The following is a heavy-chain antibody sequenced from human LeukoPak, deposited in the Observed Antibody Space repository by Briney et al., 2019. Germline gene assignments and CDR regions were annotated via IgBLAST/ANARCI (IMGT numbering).Heavy chain of an antibody. CDR3: ARGRYCSADICSGGDAFDI. D-gene: IGHD2-15*01. V-gene: IGHV4-4*07. J-gene: IGHJ3*02. CDR1: GGSINNYY. CDR2: IYTRGST. Sequence: SETLSLTCTVSGGSINNYYWSWIRRPAGKGLEWIGRIYTRGSTNYNPSLKSRVTMSVDTSKNQFSLKLSSVTAADTAVYYCARGRYCSADICSGGDAFDIWGQGTMVSVSS.